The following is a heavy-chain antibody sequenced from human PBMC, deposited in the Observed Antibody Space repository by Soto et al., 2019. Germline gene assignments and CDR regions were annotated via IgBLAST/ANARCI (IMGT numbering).Heavy chain of an antibody. Sequence: PSETLSLTCTVSGGSVSSGSYYWSWIRQPPGKGLEWIGYIYYSGSTNYNPSLKSRVTISVDTSKNQFSLKLSSVTAADTAVYYCTLYYYDSSGYYSDYWGQGTLVTVPQ. V-gene: IGHV4-61*01. J-gene: IGHJ4*02. CDR2: IYYSGST. CDR3: TLYYYDSSGYYSDY. D-gene: IGHD3-22*01. CDR1: GGSVSSGSYY.